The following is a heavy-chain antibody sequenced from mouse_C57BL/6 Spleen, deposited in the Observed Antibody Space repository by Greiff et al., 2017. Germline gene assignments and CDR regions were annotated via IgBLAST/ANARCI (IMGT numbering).Heavy chain of an antibody. CDR2: IDPNSGGT. Sequence: VQLQQSGAELVKPGASVKLSCKASGYTFTSYWMHWVKQRPGRGLEWIGRIDPNSGGTKYNEKFKSKATLTVDKPSSTAYMQLSSLTSEDSAVYYCASIPFTTVVDWYFDVWGTGTTVTVSS. CDR3: ASIPFTTVVDWYFDV. D-gene: IGHD1-1*01. V-gene: IGHV1-72*01. CDR1: GYTFTSYW. J-gene: IGHJ1*03.